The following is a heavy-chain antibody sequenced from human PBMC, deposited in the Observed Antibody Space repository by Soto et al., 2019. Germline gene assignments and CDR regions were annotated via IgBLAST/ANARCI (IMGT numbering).Heavy chain of an antibody. D-gene: IGHD6-19*01. CDR1: GFTFSNAW. CDR2: IKSKTDGGTT. CDR3: TTVASSGWPYYYYGMDV. Sequence: PGGSLRLSCAASGFTFSNAWMSWVRQAPGKGLEWVGRIKSKTDGGTTDYAAPVKGRFTISRDDSKNTLYLQMNSLKTEDTAVYYCTTVASSGWPYYYYGMDVWGQGTTVTVSS. J-gene: IGHJ6*02. V-gene: IGHV3-15*01.